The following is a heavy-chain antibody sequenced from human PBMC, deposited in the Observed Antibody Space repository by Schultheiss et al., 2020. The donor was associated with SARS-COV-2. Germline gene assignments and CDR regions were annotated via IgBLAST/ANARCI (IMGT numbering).Heavy chain of an antibody. Sequence: SVKVSCKASGGTFSSYAISWVRQAPGQGLEWMGGIIPIFGTANYAQKFQGRVTITADESTSTAYMELSSLRSEDTAVYYCARGRWELLLPDYWGQGTLVTVSS. V-gene: IGHV1-69*13. CDR3: ARGRWELLLPDY. CDR2: IIPIFGTA. D-gene: IGHD1-26*01. J-gene: IGHJ4*02. CDR1: GGTFSSYA.